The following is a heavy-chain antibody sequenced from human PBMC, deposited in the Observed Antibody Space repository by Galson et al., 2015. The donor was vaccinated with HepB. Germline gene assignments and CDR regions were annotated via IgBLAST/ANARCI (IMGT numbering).Heavy chain of an antibody. CDR2: MNPNSGNT. Sequence: SVKVSCKASGYTFTSYDINWVRQATGQGLEWMGWMNPNSGNTGYAQKFQGRVTMTRNTSISTAYMELSSLRSEDTAVYYCARANFPYSGSFLLGTYYYYMDVWGKGTTVTVSS. D-gene: IGHD1-26*01. CDR3: ARANFPYSGSFLLGTYYYYMDV. CDR1: GYTFTSYD. J-gene: IGHJ6*03. V-gene: IGHV1-8*01.